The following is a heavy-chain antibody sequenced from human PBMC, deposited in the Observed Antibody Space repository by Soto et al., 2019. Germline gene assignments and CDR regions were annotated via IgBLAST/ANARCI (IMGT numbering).Heavy chain of an antibody. V-gene: IGHV1-2*02. CDR1: GYTFTDYY. J-gene: IGHJ5*02. CDR3: ARDTSTSWSWFDP. D-gene: IGHD6-13*01. Sequence: ASVKGSCKTSGYTFTDYYIHWVRQAPGQGLEWMGWINPHSGDTKYAQRFQARVTMTRDTSISTAYMELRRLRSDDRAVYYCARDTSTSWSWFDPWGQGTLVTVSS. CDR2: INPHSGDT.